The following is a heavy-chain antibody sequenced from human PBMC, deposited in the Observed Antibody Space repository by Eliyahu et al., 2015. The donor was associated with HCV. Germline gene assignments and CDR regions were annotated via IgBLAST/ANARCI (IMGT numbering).Heavy chain of an antibody. J-gene: IGHJ5*02. CDR3: ARDPFHYDSSGWKKYNWFDP. CDR2: RRDDGSNK. CDR1: GFXFXSYG. V-gene: IGHV3-33*08. D-gene: IGHD3-22*01. Sequence: QVHLVESGGCVVQPGRSLRLSCAASGFXFXSYGXHXVHQAPXKGLGGVAVRRDDGSNKYYADSVKGRXTISRDNSXNTLYLQMNSLRAEDTAVYYCARDPFHYDSSGWKKYNWFDPWGQGTXVTVSS.